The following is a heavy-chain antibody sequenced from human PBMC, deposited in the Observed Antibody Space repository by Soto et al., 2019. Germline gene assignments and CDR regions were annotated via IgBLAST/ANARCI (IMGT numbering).Heavy chain of an antibody. CDR1: GYTFTSYG. CDR3: ARDRGYNWNYGWFDP. J-gene: IGHJ5*02. CDR2: ISAYNGNT. D-gene: IGHD1-7*01. V-gene: IGHV1-18*01. Sequence: QVQLVQSGAEVKKPGASVKVSCKASGYTFTSYGISWVRQAPGQGLEWMGRISAYNGNTNYAQKLQGRVTMTTDTSTSTAYMELRRLRSDDTAVYYCARDRGYNWNYGWFDPWGQGTLVTVSS.